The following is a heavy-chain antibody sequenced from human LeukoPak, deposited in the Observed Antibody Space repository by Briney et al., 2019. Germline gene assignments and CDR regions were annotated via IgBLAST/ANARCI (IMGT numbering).Heavy chain of an antibody. CDR3: TTDLGLTMIRGVIVF. D-gene: IGHD3-10*01. Sequence: GSHRLSCAASGFTFNNAWMSWVRQAPGKGLEWVGRIKSKGDGETTDYAAPVKGRFTMSRDDSKATLYLQMNYLETEDTAVYFCTTDLGLTMIRGVIVFWGQGTLVTVSS. V-gene: IGHV3-15*01. CDR2: IKSKGDGETT. CDR1: GFTFNNAW. J-gene: IGHJ4*02.